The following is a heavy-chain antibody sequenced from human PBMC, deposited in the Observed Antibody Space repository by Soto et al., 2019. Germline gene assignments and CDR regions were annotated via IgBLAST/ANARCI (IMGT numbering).Heavy chain of an antibody. D-gene: IGHD3-22*01. V-gene: IGHV2-26*01. CDR3: ARIVYYYDNAGDAFDF. CDR2: IFAKDEE. Sequence: SGPTLVNPTETLTLTCTVSGFSLSNARMGMRWIRQPPGKALEWLAHIFAKDEESYNTALRSRPTISRETSKNQVVLTMTNMDPMDTATYYCARIVYYYDNAGDAFDFRAQGSTVPGSS. J-gene: IGHJ3*01. CDR1: GFSLSNARMG.